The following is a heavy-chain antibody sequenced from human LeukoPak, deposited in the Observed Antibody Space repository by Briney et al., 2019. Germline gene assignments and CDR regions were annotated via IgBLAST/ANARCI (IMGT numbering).Heavy chain of an antibody. D-gene: IGHD2-15*01. V-gene: IGHV1-18*01. J-gene: IGHJ4*02. CDR2: ISAYNGNT. CDR1: GYTFTSYG. Sequence: GASVKVPCKASGYTFTSYGISWVRQAPGQGLEWMGWISAYNGNTNYAQKLQGRVTMTTDTSTSTAYMELRSLRSDDTAVYYCARDSRYCSGGSCYSLDYWGQGTLVTVSS. CDR3: ARDSRYCSGGSCYSLDY.